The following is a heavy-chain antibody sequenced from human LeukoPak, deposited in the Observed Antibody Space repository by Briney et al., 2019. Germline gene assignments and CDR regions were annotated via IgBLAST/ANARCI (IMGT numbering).Heavy chain of an antibody. Sequence: QTWGSLILSCAASGFTFSSYAMSWVRQAPGKGLEWVSSISGSGSSTFYADSVKGRFTISRDNSKNTLYLQVKSLRAEDTAVYYCAKDVIAGQGRNCDSWGQGTLVSVSS. CDR3: AKDVIAGQGRNCDS. V-gene: IGHV3-23*01. CDR2: ISGSGSST. J-gene: IGHJ4*02. D-gene: IGHD6-13*01. CDR1: GFTFSSYA.